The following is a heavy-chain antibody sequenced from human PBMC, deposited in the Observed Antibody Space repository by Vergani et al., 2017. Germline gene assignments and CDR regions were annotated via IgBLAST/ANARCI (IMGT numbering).Heavy chain of an antibody. CDR1: GFTFSSYA. CDR2: ISSNGGST. D-gene: IGHD6-13*01. V-gene: IGHV3-64*01. CDR3: ARGGWQLVKIGYYYYMDV. Sequence: EVQLVESGGGLVQPGGSLRLSCAASGFTFSSYAMHWVRQAPGKGLEYVSAISSNGGSTYYANSVKGRFTISRDNSKNTRYLQMGSLRAEDTAVYYCARGGWQLVKIGYYYYMDVWGKGTTVTVSS. J-gene: IGHJ6*03.